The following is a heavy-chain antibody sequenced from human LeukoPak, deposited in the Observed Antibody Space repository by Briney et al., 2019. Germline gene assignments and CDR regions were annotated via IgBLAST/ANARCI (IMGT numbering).Heavy chain of an antibody. Sequence: SVKVSCKASGYTFIDFGISWVRQAPGQGLEWMGGIIPIFGTANYAQKFQGRVTITADESTSTAYMELSSLRSEDTAVYYCARATVGGYCSSTSCSLDYWGQGTLVTVSS. D-gene: IGHD2-2*01. CDR3: ARATVGGYCSSTSCSLDY. CDR2: IIPIFGTA. CDR1: GYTFIDFG. J-gene: IGHJ4*02. V-gene: IGHV1-69*13.